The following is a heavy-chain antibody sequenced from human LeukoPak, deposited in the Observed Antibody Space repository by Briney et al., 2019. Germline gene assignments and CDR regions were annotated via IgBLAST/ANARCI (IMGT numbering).Heavy chain of an antibody. J-gene: IGHJ3*02. CDR3: AKGVFYDILTGSDAFDI. Sequence: PGGTLRLSCAASGFTFSNYGMSWVRQAPGKGLEWVSAISGSGGSTYYADSVKGRFTISRDNAKNSLYLQMNSLRAEDTALYYCAKGVFYDILTGSDAFDIWGQGTMVTVSS. CDR2: ISGSGGST. V-gene: IGHV3-23*01. D-gene: IGHD3-9*01. CDR1: GFTFSNYG.